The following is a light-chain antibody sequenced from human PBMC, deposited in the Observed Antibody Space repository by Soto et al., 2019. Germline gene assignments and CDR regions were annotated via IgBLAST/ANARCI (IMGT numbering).Light chain of an antibody. CDR1: SSDVGGYNY. V-gene: IGLV2-14*01. CDR2: EVS. Sequence: QSALTQPASVSGSPGQSIAISCTGTSSDVGGYNYVSWYQQHPGKAPKLMISEVSNRPSGVSGRFSGSKSGITASLSISGLQPEDEADYYCTSYSSSSPVLFGGGTKLTVL. CDR3: TSYSSSSPVL. J-gene: IGLJ2*01.